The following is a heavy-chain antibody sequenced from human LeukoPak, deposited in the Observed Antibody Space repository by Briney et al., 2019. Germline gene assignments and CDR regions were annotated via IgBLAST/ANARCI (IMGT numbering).Heavy chain of an antibody. Sequence: GGSLRLSCAASGFTFSASWMNWARQAPGKGLEWVANIKPDGTETYYADSVKGRFTISRDNAENSLYLQMNSLRAEDTAVYYCARVGFLEWLLSGISYYFDYWGQGTLVTVSS. CDR1: GFTFSASW. CDR3: ARVGFLEWLLSGISYYFDY. V-gene: IGHV3-7*03. CDR2: IKPDGTET. J-gene: IGHJ4*02. D-gene: IGHD3-3*01.